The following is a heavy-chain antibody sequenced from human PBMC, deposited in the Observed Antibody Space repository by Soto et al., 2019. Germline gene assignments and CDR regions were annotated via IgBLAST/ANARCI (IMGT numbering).Heavy chain of an antibody. D-gene: IGHD4-17*01. J-gene: IGHJ4*02. CDR2: IIPKFGTT. CDR1: GGSFSTYG. V-gene: IGHV1-69*13. Sequence: QVQLVQSGAEVKKPGSSVKVSCKASGGSFSTYGINWVRLAPGQGLEWMGGIIPKFGTTNYAQKFRGRVTITADESPNTAYLDLNYLRSEDTAVYFLARELDPYYGGNSLSLDYWGQGTLVTVSS. CDR3: ARELDPYYGGNSLSLDY.